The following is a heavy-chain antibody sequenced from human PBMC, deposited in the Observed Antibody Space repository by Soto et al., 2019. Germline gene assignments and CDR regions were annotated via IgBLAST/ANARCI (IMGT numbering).Heavy chain of an antibody. CDR1: GGSFSGYY. CDR3: ARECGTMVRGVTYYYYYGMDV. D-gene: IGHD3-10*01. Sequence: SETLSLTCAVYGGSFSGYYWSWIRQPPGKGLEWIGEINHSGSTNYNPSLKGRVTISVDTSKNQFTLKLSSVTAAETAVYYCARECGTMVRGVTYYYYYGMDVWGQGTTVTVSS. J-gene: IGHJ6*02. CDR2: INHSGST. V-gene: IGHV4-34*01.